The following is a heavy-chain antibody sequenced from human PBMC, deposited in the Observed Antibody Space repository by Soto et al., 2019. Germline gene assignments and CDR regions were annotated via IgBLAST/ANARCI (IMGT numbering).Heavy chain of an antibody. V-gene: IGHV1-69*13. CDR2: IIPIFGTA. CDR1: GGTFSSYA. J-gene: IGHJ4*02. CDR3: ARASKGDGPLHYFDY. D-gene: IGHD3-16*01. Sequence: GASVKVSCKASGGTFSSYAISWVRQAPGQGLEWMGGIIPIFGTANYAQKFQGRVTITADESTSTAYMELSSLRSEDTAVYYCARASKGDGPLHYFDYWGQGTLVTVSS.